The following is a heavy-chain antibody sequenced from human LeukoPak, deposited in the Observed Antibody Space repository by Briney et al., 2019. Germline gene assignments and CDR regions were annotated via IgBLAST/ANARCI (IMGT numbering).Heavy chain of an antibody. J-gene: IGHJ4*02. V-gene: IGHV3-7*01. CDR2: IKQDGSEK. Sequence: GGSLRLSCAASGFTFSSSWMSWVRQAPGKGLEWVANIKQDGSEKYYVDSVKGRFTISRDNAKNSLYLQMNSLRAEDTAVYYCATGPSFCGGDCYYYFDYWGQGTLVTVSS. CDR1: GFTFSSSW. D-gene: IGHD2-21*01. CDR3: ATGPSFCGGDCYYYFDY.